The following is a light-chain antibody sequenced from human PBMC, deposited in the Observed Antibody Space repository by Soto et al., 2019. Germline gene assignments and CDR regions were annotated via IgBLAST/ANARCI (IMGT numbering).Light chain of an antibody. CDR2: KAS. V-gene: IGKV1-5*03. J-gene: IGKJ3*01. CDR1: QSISNW. CDR3: QQYKNYPLN. Sequence: DIQMTQSPSALSASVGDRATITCRASQSISNWLAWYQQKPGKAPKLLISKASKLESGVPSRFAGSGSGTEFNLSISSRQPDDLATYYCQQYKNYPLNFGPGAKVGVK.